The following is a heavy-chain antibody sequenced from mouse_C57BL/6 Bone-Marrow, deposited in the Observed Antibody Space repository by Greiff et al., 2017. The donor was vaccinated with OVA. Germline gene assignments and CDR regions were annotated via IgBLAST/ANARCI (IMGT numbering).Heavy chain of an antibody. CDR2: IYPGSGNT. J-gene: IGHJ3*01. V-gene: IGHV1-76*01. Sequence: VNLVESGAELVRPGASVKLSCKASGYTFTDYYINWVKQRPGQGLEWIARIYPGSGNTYYNEKFKGKATLTAEKSSSTAYMQLSSLTSEDSAVYFCARGWFAYWGQGTLVTVSA. CDR3: ARGWFAY. CDR1: GYTFTDYY.